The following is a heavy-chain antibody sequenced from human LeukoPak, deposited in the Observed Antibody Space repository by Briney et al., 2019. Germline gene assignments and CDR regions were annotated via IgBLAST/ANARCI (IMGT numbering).Heavy chain of an antibody. CDR1: GYTFTSYY. V-gene: IGHV1-46*01. CDR3: ARDFQRRVLWFDY. CDR2: INPSGGST. D-gene: IGHD2-8*02. J-gene: IGHJ4*02. Sequence: GASVKVSCKASGYTFTSYYMHWVRQAPGQGLEWMGIINPSGGSTSYAQKFQGRVTMTTDTSTSTAYMELRSLRSDDTAVYYCARDFQRRVLWFDYWGQGTLVTVSS.